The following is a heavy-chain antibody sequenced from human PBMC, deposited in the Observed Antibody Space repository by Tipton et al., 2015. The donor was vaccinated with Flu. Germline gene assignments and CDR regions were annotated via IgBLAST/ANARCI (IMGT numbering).Heavy chain of an antibody. V-gene: IGHV3-53*01. Sequence: SLRLSCAASEFNFNSYAMSWVRQAPGKGLEWVSLIFSGGSTYYADSVKGRFTISRDSPKNTVYLQINSLRADDTAVYYCTTGSTYYGDYWGRGTLVTVSS. J-gene: IGHJ4*02. D-gene: IGHD3-22*01. CDR1: EFNFNSYA. CDR2: IFSGGST. CDR3: TTGSTYYGDY.